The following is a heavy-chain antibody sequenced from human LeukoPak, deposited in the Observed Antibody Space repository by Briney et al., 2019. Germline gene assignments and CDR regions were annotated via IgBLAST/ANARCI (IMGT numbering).Heavy chain of an antibody. J-gene: IGHJ4*02. CDR3: AKDLYSYGTHFDY. CDR1: GSTFSSYG. V-gene: IGHV3-30*18. CDR2: ISYDGSNK. Sequence: GGSLRLSCAASGSTFSSYGMHWVRQAPGKGLEWVAVISYDGSNKYYADSVKGRFTISRDNSKNTLYLQMNSLRAEDTAVYYCAKDLYSYGTHFDYWGQGTLVTVSS. D-gene: IGHD5-18*01.